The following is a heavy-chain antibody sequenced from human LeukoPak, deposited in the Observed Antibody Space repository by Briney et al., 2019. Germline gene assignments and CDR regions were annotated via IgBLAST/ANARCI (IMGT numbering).Heavy chain of an antibody. V-gene: IGHV3-53*01. Sequence: PTGGSLRLSCAASGFTVSSNYMSSVRQAPGKGLEWVSVIYSGGSTYYADSVKGRFTISRDNSKNTLYLQMNSLRAEDTAVYYCARNEYSGSLDYWGQGTLVTVSS. CDR3: ARNEYSGSLDY. D-gene: IGHD1-26*01. CDR1: GFTVSSNY. J-gene: IGHJ4*02. CDR2: IYSGGST.